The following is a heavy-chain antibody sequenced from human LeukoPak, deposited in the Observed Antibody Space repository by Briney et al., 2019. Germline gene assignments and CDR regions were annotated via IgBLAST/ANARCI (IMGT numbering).Heavy chain of an antibody. V-gene: IGHV3-7*01. J-gene: IGHJ5*02. Sequence: GGSLRLSCAASGFTFSRYWMTWVRQAPGKGLEWVANIKQDGSEENYVDSVKGRFTISRDNAKKSLYLQMNSLGAEDTAVYYCARNHYYDDSRGQNWFDPWGQGTLVTVSS. CDR2: IKQDGSEE. CDR1: GFTFSRYW. CDR3: ARNHYYDDSRGQNWFDP. D-gene: IGHD3-22*01.